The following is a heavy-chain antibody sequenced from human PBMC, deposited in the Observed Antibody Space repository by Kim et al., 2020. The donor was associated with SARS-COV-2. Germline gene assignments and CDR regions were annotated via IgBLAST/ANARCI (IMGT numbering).Heavy chain of an antibody. D-gene: IGHD3-10*01. Sequence: YAQKFQGRVTMTRDTSISTAYMELSRLRSDETAVYYCARSYYGSGSYFHYWGQGTLVTVSS. J-gene: IGHJ4*02. CDR3: ARSYYGSGSYFHY. V-gene: IGHV1-2*02.